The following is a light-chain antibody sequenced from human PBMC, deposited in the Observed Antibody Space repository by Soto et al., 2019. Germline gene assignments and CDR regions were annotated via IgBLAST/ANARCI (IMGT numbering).Light chain of an antibody. J-gene: IGLJ3*02. CDR1: SSDVGSYNL. V-gene: IGLV2-23*01. CDR2: EGS. Sequence: QSALTQPASVSGSPGQSITISCTGTSSDVGSYNLVSWYQQHPGKAPKLMIYEGSKRPSGVSNRFSGSKSGNTASLTISRLQAEDEADYYCCSYAGSSTLEVFGGGTKLTVL. CDR3: CSYAGSSTLEV.